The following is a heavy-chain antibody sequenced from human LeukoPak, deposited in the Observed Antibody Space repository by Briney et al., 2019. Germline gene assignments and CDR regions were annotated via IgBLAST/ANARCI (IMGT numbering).Heavy chain of an antibody. CDR3: AKEGRGSYSAGSYYYGMDV. D-gene: IGHD3-16*01. CDR1: GFTFSSYA. CDR2: ISGSGGST. Sequence: GGSLRLSCAAAGFTFSSYAMSWVRQAPGKGLEWVSTISGSGGSTYNVDSVKGRFTISRDNSKNTLYLQMTSLRAEDTAVYYCAKEGRGSYSAGSYYYGMDVWGQGTTVTVSS. V-gene: IGHV3-23*01. J-gene: IGHJ6*02.